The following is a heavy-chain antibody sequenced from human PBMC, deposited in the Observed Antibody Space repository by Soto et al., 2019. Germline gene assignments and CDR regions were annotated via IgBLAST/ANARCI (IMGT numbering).Heavy chain of an antibody. CDR2: ISRSGDTM. V-gene: IGHV3-48*03. J-gene: IGHJ3*01. CDR1: GFTFSRYE. Sequence: GSLRLSCAASGFTFSRYEMNWVRQAPGKGLVWLSSISRSGDTMYNADSVKGRFTASRDNSRNTVYLQMNSLTAGDTALYYCAKATATGGGAFDFCGQGTMVT. D-gene: IGHD2-8*02. CDR3: AKATATGGGAFDF.